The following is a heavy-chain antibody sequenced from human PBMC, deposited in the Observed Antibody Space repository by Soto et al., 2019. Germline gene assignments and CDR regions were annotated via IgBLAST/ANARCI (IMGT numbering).Heavy chain of an antibody. CDR1: GGSISSYY. V-gene: IGHV4-59*01. CDR2: IYYSGRP. D-gene: IGHD5-12*01. Sequence: SETLSLTCTVSGGSISSYYWSWIRQPPGKGLEWIGYIYYSGRPTYNPSLKSRVTISVDTSKNQFSLKLRFVTAADTAVYYCARSYSGYDPFASWGQGTLVTVSS. J-gene: IGHJ4*02. CDR3: ARSYSGYDPFAS.